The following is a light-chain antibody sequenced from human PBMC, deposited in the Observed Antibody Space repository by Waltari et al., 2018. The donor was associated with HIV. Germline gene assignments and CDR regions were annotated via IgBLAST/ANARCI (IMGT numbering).Light chain of an antibody. CDR2: EVN. V-gene: IGLV2-8*01. J-gene: IGLJ3*02. CDR3: NSYAGSNNWV. Sequence: QSALTQPPSASGSPGQSVTISCTGTSSHVGGSTYVSWYQQHPGKAPKLMIYEVNKRPSGVPDRFSGSKSANTASLTVSGLQADDEADYYCNSYAGSNNWVFGGGTKLTVL. CDR1: SSHVGGSTY.